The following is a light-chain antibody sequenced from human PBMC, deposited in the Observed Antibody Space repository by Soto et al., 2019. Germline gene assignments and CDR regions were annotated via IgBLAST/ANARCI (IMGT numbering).Light chain of an antibody. Sequence: QSVLTQPASVSGSPGQSITISCTGTSSDVGGYNYVSWYQQYPGKAHKLMIYDVSNRPSGISNRFSGSKSGNTASMTIFGLQAEDEADYYCSSYTSSSTLYVFGTGTKVTVL. CDR2: DVS. CDR3: SSYTSSSTLYV. CDR1: SSDVGGYNY. V-gene: IGLV2-14*01. J-gene: IGLJ1*01.